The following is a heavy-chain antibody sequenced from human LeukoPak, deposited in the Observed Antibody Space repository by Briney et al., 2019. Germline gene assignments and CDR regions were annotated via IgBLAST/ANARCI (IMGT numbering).Heavy chain of an antibody. D-gene: IGHD1-26*01. J-gene: IGHJ3*02. CDR1: TFSFSNYA. CDR3: GKNRYSGSLSPFDI. CDR2: ISGGGGNT. Sequence: PGGSLRLSCAASTFSFSNYAMSWVRQAPGKGLEWVSAISGGGGNTYYADSVKGRFTISRDNSKNTLYLQMNSLRAEDTAVYYCGKNRYSGSLSPFDIWGQGTMVTVSS. V-gene: IGHV3-23*01.